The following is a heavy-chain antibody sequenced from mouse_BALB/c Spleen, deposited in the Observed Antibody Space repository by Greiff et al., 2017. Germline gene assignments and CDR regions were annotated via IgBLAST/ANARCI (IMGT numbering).Heavy chain of an antibody. Sequence: VQLQESGAELVRPGASVTLSCKASGYTFTDYEMHWVKQTPVHGLEWIGAIDPETGGTAYNQKFKGKATLTADKSSSTAYMELRSLTSEDSAVYYCTRGGLRTGNAMDDWGQGTSVTVSA. CDR1: GYTFTDYE. V-gene: IGHV1-15*01. D-gene: IGHD1-1*01. CDR3: TRGGLRTGNAMDD. J-gene: IGHJ4*01. CDR2: IDPETGGT.